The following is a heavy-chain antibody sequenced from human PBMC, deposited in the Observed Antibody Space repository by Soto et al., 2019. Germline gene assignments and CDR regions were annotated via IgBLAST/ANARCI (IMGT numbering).Heavy chain of an antibody. CDR2: ISGSGGST. J-gene: IGHJ4*02. CDR1: GFTFSSYA. CDR3: XKPRDYDYVWGSYRFDY. Sequence: TGGSLRLPCPASGFTFSSYAMSWVRQAPGKGLEWVSAISGSGGSTYYADSVKGRFTISRDNSKNTLYLQMNSLRAEDTAVYYCXKPRDYDYVWGSYRFDYWGPGTLVTVSS. D-gene: IGHD3-16*02. V-gene: IGHV3-23*01.